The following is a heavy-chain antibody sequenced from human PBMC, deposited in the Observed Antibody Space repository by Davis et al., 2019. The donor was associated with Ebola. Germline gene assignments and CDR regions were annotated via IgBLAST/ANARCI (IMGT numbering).Heavy chain of an antibody. J-gene: IGHJ2*01. CDR1: GFTFSSYA. V-gene: IGHV3-30-3*01. CDR2: ISYDGSNK. D-gene: IGHD3-22*01. CDR3: ASNYYDSSGYTSGYFDL. Sequence: GESLKISCAASGFTFSSYAMHRVRQAPGKGLEWVAVISYDGSNKYYADSVKGRFTISRDNSKNTLYLQMNSLRAEDTAVYYCASNYYDSSGYTSGYFDLWGRGTLVTVSS.